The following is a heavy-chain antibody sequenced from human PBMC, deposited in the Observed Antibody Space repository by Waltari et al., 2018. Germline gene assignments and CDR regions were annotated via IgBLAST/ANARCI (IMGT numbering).Heavy chain of an antibody. Sequence: QVQLQESGPGLVQPSGTLSLTSPLSCGSISSSNLRRWVRHLPGKGLEWIGEIYHSGSTNYNPSLKSRVTIAVDKSKNQFSLKLSSVNAADTAGYYCARDRRALAVHSYGMDVWGQGTTVTVSS. CDR3: ARDRRALAVHSYGMDV. V-gene: IGHV4-4*02. D-gene: IGHD6-19*01. CDR2: IYHSGST. J-gene: IGHJ6*02. CDR1: CGSISSSNL.